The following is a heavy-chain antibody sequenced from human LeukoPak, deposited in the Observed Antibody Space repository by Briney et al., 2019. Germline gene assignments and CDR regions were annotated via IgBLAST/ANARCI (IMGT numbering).Heavy chain of an antibody. CDR1: GGTFSSYA. Sequence: GSSVKVSCKASGGTFSSYAISWVRQAPGQGLEWMGGIIPIFGTANYAQKFQGRVTITTDESTSTAYMELRSLRSDDTAVYYCARGARWLQFLQDYWGQGTLVTVSS. CDR2: IIPIFGTA. CDR3: ARGARWLQFLQDY. D-gene: IGHD5-24*01. V-gene: IGHV1-69*05. J-gene: IGHJ4*02.